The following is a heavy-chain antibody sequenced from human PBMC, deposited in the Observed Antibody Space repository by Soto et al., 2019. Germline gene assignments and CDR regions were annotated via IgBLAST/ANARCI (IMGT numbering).Heavy chain of an antibody. CDR1: GGSISSYF. V-gene: IGHV4-59*01. J-gene: IGHJ6*02. Sequence: PSETLSLTCTVSGGSISSYFWSWIRQPPGRGLEWIGHIHYSGSTNYNPSLKSRVTISVDTSKNQFSLKLSSVTAADTAVYYCARGLRDPYYYYGMDVWGQGTTVTVSS. CDR2: IHYSGST. D-gene: IGHD4-17*01. CDR3: ARGLRDPYYYYGMDV.